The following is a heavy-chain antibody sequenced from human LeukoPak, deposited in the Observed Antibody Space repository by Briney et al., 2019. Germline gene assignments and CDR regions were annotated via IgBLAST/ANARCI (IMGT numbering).Heavy chain of an antibody. Sequence: GGSLRLSCAASGFTFSTYGMHWVRQAPGKGLEWVTFIRFDGSNKHYADSVKGRFTISRDNAKNSLYLQMNSLRAEDTAVYYCARDHYRVVTAIRGFDYWGQGTLVTVSS. J-gene: IGHJ4*02. CDR2: IRFDGSNK. CDR1: GFTFSTYG. D-gene: IGHD2-21*02. V-gene: IGHV3-30*02. CDR3: ARDHYRVVTAIRGFDY.